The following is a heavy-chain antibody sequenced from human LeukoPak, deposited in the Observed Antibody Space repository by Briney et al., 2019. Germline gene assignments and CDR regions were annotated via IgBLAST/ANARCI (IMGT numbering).Heavy chain of an antibody. D-gene: IGHD2-15*01. V-gene: IGHV4-59*08. Sequence: SETLSLTCTVSGGSIGSYYWSWIRQPPGKGLEWIGYIYYTGSTNYNPSLRSRVTISVDTSKNQFSLKLSSVTAADTAVYYCARGVNLLLKPFDYWGQGTLVTVSS. CDR3: ARGVNLLLKPFDY. J-gene: IGHJ4*02. CDR1: GGSIGSYY. CDR2: IYYTGST.